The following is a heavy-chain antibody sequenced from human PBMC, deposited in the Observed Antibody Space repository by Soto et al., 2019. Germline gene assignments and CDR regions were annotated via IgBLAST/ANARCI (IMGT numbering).Heavy chain of an antibody. D-gene: IGHD2-15*01. Sequence: SETLSLTCTVSGGSISSYYWSWIRQPPGKGLEWIGYIYYSGSTNYNPSLKSRVTISVDTSKSQFSLKLSSVTAADTAVYYCARDLPLNFYCSGSSCFHAFDIWGQGTMVTVSS. CDR3: ARDLPLNFYCSGSSCFHAFDI. V-gene: IGHV4-59*01. J-gene: IGHJ3*02. CDR2: IYYSGST. CDR1: GGSISSYY.